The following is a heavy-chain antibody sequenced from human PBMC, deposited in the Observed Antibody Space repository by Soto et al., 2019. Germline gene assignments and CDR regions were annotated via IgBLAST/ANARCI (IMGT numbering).Heavy chain of an antibody. CDR2: IYHTGST. CDR1: GVSITRSFW. Sequence: QVQLQESGPGLVKPSETLSLTCGVSGVSITRSFWWHWVRQSPGKGLEWLGEIYHTGSTNYNPSLSGRVTISVDHSRNQFSLSLTSVTAADTAFYFCAAKGGDNGLEHWGQGTRVTVSS. CDR3: AAKGGDNGLEH. J-gene: IGHJ4*02. D-gene: IGHD3-16*01. V-gene: IGHV4-4*02.